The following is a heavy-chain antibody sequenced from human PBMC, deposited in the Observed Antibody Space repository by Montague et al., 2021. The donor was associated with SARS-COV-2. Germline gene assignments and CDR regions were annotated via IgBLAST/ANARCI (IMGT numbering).Heavy chain of an antibody. J-gene: IGHJ5*02. CDR1: GGCSSSDY. CDR3: ARGRDQLGWFDP. Sequence: SETLSLTCTVSGGCSSSDYWGWIRQPPVRRLEWIGYSTYSGATNYNPSLRSRLTMSIDTSKDQLSLKLSSLTAADAAVYYCARGRDQLGWFDPWGQGTLVTVSS. CDR2: STYSGAT. V-gene: IGHV4-59*01. D-gene: IGHD7-27*01.